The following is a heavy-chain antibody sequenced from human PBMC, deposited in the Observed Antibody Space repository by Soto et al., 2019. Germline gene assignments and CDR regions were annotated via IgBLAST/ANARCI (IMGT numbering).Heavy chain of an antibody. Sequence: SETLSLTCAVSGGSISSGGYSWSWIRQPPGKGLEWIGYIYHSGSTYYNPSLKSRVTISVDRSKNQFSLKLSSVTAADTAGYYCARQNSSGYYYGRDYFDYWGQGTLVTVSS. J-gene: IGHJ4*02. CDR3: ARQNSSGYYYGRDYFDY. CDR2: IYHSGST. D-gene: IGHD3-22*01. V-gene: IGHV4-30-2*01. CDR1: GGSISSGGYS.